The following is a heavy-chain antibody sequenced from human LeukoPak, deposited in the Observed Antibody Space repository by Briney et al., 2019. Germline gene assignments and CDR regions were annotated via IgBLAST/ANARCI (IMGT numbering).Heavy chain of an antibody. Sequence: SETLSLTCTVSGGSMSPYHWGWIRQPPGKGLEWIGYIYYSGSTNYNPSLKSRVTISVDTSKNQFSLKLSSVTAADTAVYYCARQYSSSSGYYYYGMDVWGQGTTATVSS. J-gene: IGHJ6*02. CDR2: IYYSGST. V-gene: IGHV4-59*01. CDR1: GGSMSPYH. D-gene: IGHD6-6*01. CDR3: ARQYSSSSGYYYYGMDV.